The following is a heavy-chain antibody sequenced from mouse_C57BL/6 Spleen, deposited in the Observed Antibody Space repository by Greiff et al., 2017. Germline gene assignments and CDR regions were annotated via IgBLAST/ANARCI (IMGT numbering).Heavy chain of an antibody. CDR1: GYTFTSYW. D-gene: IGHD1-1*01. CDR3: ARSGTTVVAANYFGC. CDR2: IHPNSGST. V-gene: IGHV1-64*01. J-gene: IGHJ2*01. Sequence: QVQLQQPGAELVKPGASVKLSCKASGYTFTSYWMHWVKQRPGQGLEWIGMIHPNSGSTNYNEKFKSKATLTVDKSSSKAYMQLSSLTSEDSAVYYCARSGTTVVAANYFGCWGQGATLTVS.